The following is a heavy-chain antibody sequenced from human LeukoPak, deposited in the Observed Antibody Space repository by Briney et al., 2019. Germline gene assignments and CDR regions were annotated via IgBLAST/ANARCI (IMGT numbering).Heavy chain of an antibody. Sequence: SETLSLTSAVYGGSFSGYYWSWIRQPPGKGLEWIGEINHSGSTNYNPSLKSRVTISVDTSKNQFSLKLSSVTAADTAVYYCARGSDYYDSSGYYPPVLFDWGQGTLVTVSS. CDR2: INHSGST. CDR3: ARGSDYYDSSGYYPPVLFD. V-gene: IGHV4-34*01. CDR1: GGSFSGYY. J-gene: IGHJ4*02. D-gene: IGHD3-22*01.